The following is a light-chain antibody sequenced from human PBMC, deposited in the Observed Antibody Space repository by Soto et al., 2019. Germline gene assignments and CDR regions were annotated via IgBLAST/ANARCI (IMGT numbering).Light chain of an antibody. CDR1: QSISVW. CDR3: QHYNDYSWT. J-gene: IGKJ1*01. V-gene: IGKV1-5*03. CDR2: KTS. Sequence: DINMTQSPSTLSASVGDRVTITCRASQSISVWLAWYQQKPGKAPNLLIYKTSSLESGVPSRFSGSGSGTEFTLTISSLQPDDFATYYCQHYNDYSWTFGQGTKLEIK.